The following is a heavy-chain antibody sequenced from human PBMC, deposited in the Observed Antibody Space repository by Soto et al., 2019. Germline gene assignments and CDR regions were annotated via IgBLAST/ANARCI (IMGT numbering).Heavy chain of an antibody. D-gene: IGHD3-9*01. CDR3: ATRGVMEYYDILTGHGFRDELQH. V-gene: IGHV4-39*01. J-gene: IGHJ1*01. CDR1: GGSMSSSSYY. Sequence: SETLSLTCTGSGGSMSSSSYYWGWIRQPPGKGLEWIGSIYYSGSTYYNPSLKSRVTISVDTSKNQFSLKLSSVTAADTAVYYCATRGVMEYYDILTGHGFRDELQHWGQGTPVPVSS. CDR2: IYYSGST.